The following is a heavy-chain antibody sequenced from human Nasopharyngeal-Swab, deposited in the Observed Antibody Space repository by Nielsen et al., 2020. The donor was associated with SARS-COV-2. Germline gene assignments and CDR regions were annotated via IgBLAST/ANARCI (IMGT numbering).Heavy chain of an antibody. D-gene: IGHD6-19*01. V-gene: IGHV3-30-3*01. CDR1: GFTFSSYA. Sequence: GGSLRLSCAASGFTFSSYAMHWVRQAPGKGLEWAAVISYDGSNKYYADSVKGRFTISRDNSKNTLYLQMNSLRAEDTAVYYCARDRGIAVAGNYYYYGMDVWGQGTTVTVSS. CDR2: ISYDGSNK. CDR3: ARDRGIAVAGNYYYYGMDV. J-gene: IGHJ6*02.